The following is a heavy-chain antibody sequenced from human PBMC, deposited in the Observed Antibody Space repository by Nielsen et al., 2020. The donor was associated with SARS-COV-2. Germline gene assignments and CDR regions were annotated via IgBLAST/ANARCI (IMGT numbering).Heavy chain of an antibody. D-gene: IGHD1-14*01. Sequence: SETLSLTCTVSGGSISSGGYYWSWIRQHPGKGLEWIGYIYYSGSTYYNPSLKSRATISVDKSKNQFSLKLSSVTAADTAVYYCARDNNDYFDYWGQGTLVTVSS. J-gene: IGHJ4*02. CDR3: ARDNNDYFDY. V-gene: IGHV4-31*03. CDR2: IYYSGST. CDR1: GGSISSGGYY.